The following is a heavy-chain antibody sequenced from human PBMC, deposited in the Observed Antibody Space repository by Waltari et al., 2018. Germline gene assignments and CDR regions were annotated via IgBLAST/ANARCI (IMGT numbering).Heavy chain of an antibody. V-gene: IGHV4-4*07. CDR2: IYTSGST. Sequence: QVQLQESGPGLVKPSETLSLTCTVSGGSISSYYWSWIRQPAGKGLEWIGRIYTSGSTNYNPSLKIRVTMSVDTSKNQFSLKLSSVTAADTAVYYCAKAGNYYDSSGYYDYYYYYMDVWGKGTTVTVSS. D-gene: IGHD3-22*01. CDR3: AKAGNYYDSSGYYDYYYYYMDV. J-gene: IGHJ6*03. CDR1: GGSISSYY.